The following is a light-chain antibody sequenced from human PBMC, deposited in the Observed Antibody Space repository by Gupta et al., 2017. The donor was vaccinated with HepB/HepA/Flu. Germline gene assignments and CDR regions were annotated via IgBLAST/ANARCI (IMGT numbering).Light chain of an antibody. CDR1: SSDVGGYNY. CDR3: SSYAGSNNGV. V-gene: IGLV2-8*01. J-gene: IGLJ2*01. Sequence: QSALTQPPSASGSPGQSVTISCTGTSSDVGGYNYVSWYQQHPGKAPKLMIYEVSKRPSGVPDRFSGSKSGNTASLPVTGLQAEDEDDYYCSSYAGSNNGVFGGGTKLTVL. CDR2: EVS.